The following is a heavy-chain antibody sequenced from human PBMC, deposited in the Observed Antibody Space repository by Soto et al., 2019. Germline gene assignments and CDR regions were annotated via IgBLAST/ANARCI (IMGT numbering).Heavy chain of an antibody. J-gene: IGHJ3*02. CDR1: GCSLIDDY. D-gene: IGHD2-21*01. Sequence: QVQLQESGPGLVKPLETVSLTCTVSGCSLIDDYGNWIRQPPGKGLEWIGYVYSSGSTKYNTSLKSRVTMSVDRSKNQCFLTVSAVTAAYTAVYYCARWNDWKSSTLDIWGHGTVVSVSS. CDR3: ARWNDWKSSTLDI. CDR2: VYSSGST. V-gene: IGHV4-59*01.